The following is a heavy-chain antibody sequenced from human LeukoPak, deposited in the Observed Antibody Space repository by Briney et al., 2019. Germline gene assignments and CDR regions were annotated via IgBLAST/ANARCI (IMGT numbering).Heavy chain of an antibody. CDR2: IIPIFGTA. V-gene: IGHV1-69*06. CDR3: AIRPTTVTTFYFDY. Sequence: SVKVSSKASGGTFTIYAISWVRQAPGQGLEWMGGIIPIFGTANYAQKFQGRVTITADKSTSTAYMELSSLRSEDTAVYYCAIRPTTVTTFYFDYWGQGTLVTVSS. J-gene: IGHJ4*02. CDR1: GGTFTIYA. D-gene: IGHD4-17*01.